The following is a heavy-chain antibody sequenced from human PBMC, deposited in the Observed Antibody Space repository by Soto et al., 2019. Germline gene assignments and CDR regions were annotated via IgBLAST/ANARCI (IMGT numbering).Heavy chain of an antibody. V-gene: IGHV1-18*01. CDR1: GYIFTTYG. J-gene: IGHJ6*02. CDR2: ISTDSGYT. CDR3: ARDRPPGSLYGMDA. Sequence: QIQLVQSGGEVERPGASVTVSCEASGYIFTTYGLSGVRQTPAHGLEWMGWISTDSGYTQYSQLLQGRVTMTRDTSTNTAYMELRDLTFDDTGIYYCARDRPPGSLYGMDAWGQGTAVTVSS.